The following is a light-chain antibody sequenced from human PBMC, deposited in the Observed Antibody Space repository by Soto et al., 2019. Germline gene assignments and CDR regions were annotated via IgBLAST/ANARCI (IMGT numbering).Light chain of an antibody. V-gene: IGKV3-15*01. Sequence: ETVMTQSPVILSVSPGDTDTLSCRASQTVTINLAWYQQKPGQSPRLLIYGASNRATGVPARFSGSGSGTDFTLTISSLQSEDLAIYCCQQYNDWPQTFGQGTRVEIK. CDR2: GAS. J-gene: IGKJ1*01. CDR1: QTVTIN. CDR3: QQYNDWPQT.